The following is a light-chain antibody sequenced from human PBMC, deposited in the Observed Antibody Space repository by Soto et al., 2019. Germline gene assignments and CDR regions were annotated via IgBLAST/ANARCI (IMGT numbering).Light chain of an antibody. CDR1: QSISSW. CDR3: QQYNGNWVT. CDR2: KAS. J-gene: IGKJ1*01. V-gene: IGKV1-5*03. Sequence: DIQMTQSPSTLSASVGDRVAITCRASQSISSWLAWYQQKPGKAPKLLIHKASSLESGVPSRFSGSGSGTEFTLTISSLQPDDFATYYCQQYNGNWVTFGQGTKVEI.